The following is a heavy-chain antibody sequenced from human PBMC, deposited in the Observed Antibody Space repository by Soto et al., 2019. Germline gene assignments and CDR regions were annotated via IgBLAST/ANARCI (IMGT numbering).Heavy chain of an antibody. Sequence: QVQLVQSGAEVKKPGASVKVSCKSSGYTFTNYGISWVRQAPGQGLECMGWIRPYNGDTNYAQKLQGRVTMTTDTSTGTAYMELRSLRSEDTAVYCCARGSTGMAPDYWGQGTLVTVSS. D-gene: IGHD1-1*01. CDR1: GYTFTNYG. J-gene: IGHJ4*02. CDR2: IRPYNGDT. V-gene: IGHV1-18*01. CDR3: ARGSTGMAPDY.